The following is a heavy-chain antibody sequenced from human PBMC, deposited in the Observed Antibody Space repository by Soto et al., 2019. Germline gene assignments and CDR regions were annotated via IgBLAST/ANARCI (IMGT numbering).Heavy chain of an antibody. CDR3: AKDPPFSRDRGGGY. D-gene: IGHD2-21*02. CDR2: ISGRGGAT. J-gene: IGHJ4*02. Sequence: EVHLLESGGGLVQPGGSLRLSCAASGFTFSNFAMSWVRQAPGKALGWVSGISGRGGATNYAASVKGRFTISRDNSKNTLSLQWNSPRVEDRATYYGAKDPPFSRDRGGGYWGQGTLVTVSS. V-gene: IGHV3-23*01. CDR1: GFTFSNFA.